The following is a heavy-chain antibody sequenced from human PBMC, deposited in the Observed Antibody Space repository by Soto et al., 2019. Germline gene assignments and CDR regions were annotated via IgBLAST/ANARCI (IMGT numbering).Heavy chain of an antibody. D-gene: IGHD6-19*01. V-gene: IGHV1-3*05. Sequence: QVQLVQSGAEEKKPGASVKVSCKASGYTFTAYAMHWVRQAPGQRLEWMGWINAGNGNTKYSQKFQGRVTITRDTSASPAYMELRSLRSGDTAVYYCARAVAVPADFAYWGQGTLVTVSS. CDR3: ARAVAVPADFAY. CDR1: GYTFTAYA. J-gene: IGHJ4*02. CDR2: INAGNGNT.